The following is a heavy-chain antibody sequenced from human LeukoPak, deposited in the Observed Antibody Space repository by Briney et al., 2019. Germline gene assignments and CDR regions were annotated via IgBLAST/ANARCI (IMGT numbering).Heavy chain of an antibody. D-gene: IGHD5-18*01. CDR3: ARAPERWYSYGSYTYYYMDV. CDR2: ISYSGST. V-gene: IGHV4-61*01. Sequence: SETLSLTCTVSGGSISSSSYYWNWIRQPPGKGLEWIGSISYSGSTKYNPSLESRVTISVDTSKNQISLKLSPVTAADTTVYYCARAPERWYSYGSYTYYYMDVWGKGTTVTVSS. CDR1: GGSISSSSYY. J-gene: IGHJ6*03.